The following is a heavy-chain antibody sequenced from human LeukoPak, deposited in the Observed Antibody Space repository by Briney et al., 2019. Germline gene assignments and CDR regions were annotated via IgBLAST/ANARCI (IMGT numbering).Heavy chain of an antibody. V-gene: IGHV3-53*01. D-gene: IGHD2-21*01. J-gene: IGHJ4*02. CDR1: GFTVSSNY. CDR3: ARVSREHNFDY. CDR2: IYSGGGT. Sequence: GGSLRLSCAASGFTVSSNYMSWVRQAPGKGLEWVSVIYSGGGTYYADSVKGRFTISRDNSKNTLYLQMNSLRAEDTAVYYCARVSREHNFDYWGQGTLVTVSS.